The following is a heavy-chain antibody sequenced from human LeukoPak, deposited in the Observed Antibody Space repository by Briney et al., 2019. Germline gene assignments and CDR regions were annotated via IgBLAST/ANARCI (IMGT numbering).Heavy chain of an antibody. CDR3: ARVRDGYNDAFDI. V-gene: IGHV1-46*01. D-gene: IGHD5-24*01. CDR2: FNPSGGST. CDR1: GYTFTSYG. Sequence: VASVKVSCKASGYTFTSYGISWVRQAPGQGLEWMGVFNPSGGSTSYAQKFQGRVTMTRDTSTSTVYMELSSLRSDDAAVYYCARVRDGYNDAFDIWGQGTMVTVSS. J-gene: IGHJ3*02.